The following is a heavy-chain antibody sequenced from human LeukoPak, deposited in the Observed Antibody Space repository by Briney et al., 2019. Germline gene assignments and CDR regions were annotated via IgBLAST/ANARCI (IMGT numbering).Heavy chain of an antibody. Sequence: SETLSLTCTVSGGSISSYYWGWIRQPPGKGLEWIGYIHYSGSTYYNPSLKSRVTISVDTSKNQFSLKLSSVTAADTAVYYCASYTLTLENFDYWGQGTLVTVSS. V-gene: IGHV4-59*12. CDR1: GGSISSYY. CDR3: ASYTLTLENFDY. J-gene: IGHJ4*02. D-gene: IGHD2-2*02. CDR2: IHYSGST.